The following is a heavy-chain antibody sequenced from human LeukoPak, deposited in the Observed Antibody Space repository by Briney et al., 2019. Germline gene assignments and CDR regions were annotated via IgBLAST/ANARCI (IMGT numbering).Heavy chain of an antibody. CDR2: FDPEDGET. CDR3: ARGAQERRGMDV. V-gene: IGHV1-24*01. CDR1: GYTLTELS. Sequence: ASVKVSCKVSGYTLTELSMHWVRQAPGKGLEWMGGFDPEDGETIYAQKFQGRVTMTRDTSISTAYMELSRLRFDDTAVYYCARGAQERRGMDVWGQGTTVTVSS. J-gene: IGHJ6*02.